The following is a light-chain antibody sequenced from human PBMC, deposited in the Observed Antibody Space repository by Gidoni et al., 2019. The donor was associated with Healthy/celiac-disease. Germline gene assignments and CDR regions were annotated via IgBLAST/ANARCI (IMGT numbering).Light chain of an antibody. CDR2: CSS. CDR1: QSVSSN. J-gene: IGKJ5*01. CDR3: QQYNNWPIT. Sequence: TLFVSPGERATLSCRASQSVSSNLAWYQQKPGQAPRLLIYCSSTRATGIPARFSGSGSGTAFTLTISSLQSEDFAVYYCQQYNNWPITFGQGTRLEIK. V-gene: IGKV3-15*01.